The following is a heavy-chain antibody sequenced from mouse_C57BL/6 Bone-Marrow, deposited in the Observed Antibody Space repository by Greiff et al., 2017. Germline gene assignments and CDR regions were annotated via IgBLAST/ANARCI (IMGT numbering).Heavy chain of an antibody. CDR3: ARSPSIGNLVFYAMDY. CDR2: IYPGGGYT. Sequence: QVQLQQSGAELVRPGTSVKMSCKASGYTFTNYWIGWAKQRPGHGLEWIGDIYPGGGYTNYNEKFKGKATLTADKSSSTAYMQFSSLTSEDSAIYYCARSPSIGNLVFYAMDYWGQGTSVTVSS. D-gene: IGHD2-14*01. CDR1: GYTFTNYW. V-gene: IGHV1-63*01. J-gene: IGHJ4*01.